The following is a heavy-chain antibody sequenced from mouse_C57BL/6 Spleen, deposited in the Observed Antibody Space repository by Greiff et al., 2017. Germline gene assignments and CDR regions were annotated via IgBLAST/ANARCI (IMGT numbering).Heavy chain of an antibody. J-gene: IGHJ4*01. D-gene: IGHD2-1*01. V-gene: IGHV1-62-3*01. CDR1: GYTFTSYC. CDR3: AREGNYYGNYDAMDY. CDR2: IDPKSGGT. Sequence: QVQLQQPGAELVKPGASVKLSCKASGYTFTSYCMHWVKQRPGRGLEWIGRIDPKSGGTKYNQKFKSKATLTVDKPSSTAYMQLSSLTSEDSAVYYCAREGNYYGNYDAMDYWGQGTSVTVSS.